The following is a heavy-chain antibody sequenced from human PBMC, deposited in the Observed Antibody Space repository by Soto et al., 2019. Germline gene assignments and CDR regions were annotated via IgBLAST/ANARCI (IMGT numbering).Heavy chain of an antibody. CDR3: ANAPAIFGVVIRYYYYYGMDA. CDR2: ISGSGGST. J-gene: IGHJ6*02. CDR1: GFTFSSYA. D-gene: IGHD3-3*01. Sequence: GGSLRLSCAASGFTFSSYAMSWVRQAPGKGLEWVSAISGSGGSTYYADSVKGRFTISRDNSKNTLYLQVNSLRAEDTAVYYCANAPAIFGVVIRYYYYYGMDAWGQGTTVTVSS. V-gene: IGHV3-23*01.